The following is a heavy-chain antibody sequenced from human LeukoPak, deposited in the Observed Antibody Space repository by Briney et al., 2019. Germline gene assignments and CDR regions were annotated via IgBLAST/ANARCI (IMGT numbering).Heavy chain of an antibody. J-gene: IGHJ5*02. CDR3: AREGRAVYDFWSGYRQNNWFDP. Sequence: PSETLSLTCTVSGGSISSYYWSWIRQPPGKGLKWVGYIYYSGSTNYNPSLKSRVTISVDTSKNQFSLKLSSVTAADTAVYYCAREGRAVYDFWSGYRQNNWFDPWGQGTLVTVSS. V-gene: IGHV4-59*01. D-gene: IGHD3-3*01. CDR2: IYYSGST. CDR1: GGSISSYY.